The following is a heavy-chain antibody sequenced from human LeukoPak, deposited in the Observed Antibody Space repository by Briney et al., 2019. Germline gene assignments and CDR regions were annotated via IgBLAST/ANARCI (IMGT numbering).Heavy chain of an antibody. CDR2: IYSGGST. Sequence: PGGSLRLSCAASGFTVSSNYMSWVRQAPGKGLEWVSIIYSGGSTCYADSVRGRFTISRDNSKSTLYLLMNSLRAEDTAVYYCATSGWWGYFDYWGQGTLVTVSS. CDR1: GFTVSSNY. V-gene: IGHV3-66*01. J-gene: IGHJ4*02. CDR3: ATSGWWGYFDY. D-gene: IGHD6-19*01.